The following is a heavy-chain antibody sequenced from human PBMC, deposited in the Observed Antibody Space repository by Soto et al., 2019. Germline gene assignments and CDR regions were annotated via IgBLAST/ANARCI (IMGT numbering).Heavy chain of an antibody. D-gene: IGHD3-3*01. CDR3: VRRITIFGVVIKRYYDY. CDR2: IKEDGSEK. Sequence: GGSLRLSCAASGFTFSTYWMSWVRQAPGKGLEWVANIKEDGSEKYYVDSVKGRFTISRDNAKNSLYLQMNSLRAEDTAVYYCVRRITIFGVVIKRYYDYWGQGTLVTSPQ. CDR1: GFTFSTYW. V-gene: IGHV3-7*01. J-gene: IGHJ4*02.